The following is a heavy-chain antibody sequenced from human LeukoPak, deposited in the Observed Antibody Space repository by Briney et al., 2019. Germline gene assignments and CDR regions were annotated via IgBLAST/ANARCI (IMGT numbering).Heavy chain of an antibody. CDR1: GGTFSSYA. CDR3: ARERLDGIFAFDI. J-gene: IGHJ3*02. Sequence: ASVKVSCKASGGTFSSYAISWVRQAPGQGLEWMGGIIPIFGTANYAQKFQGRVTITADKSTSTAYMGLSSLRSEDTAVYYCARERLDGIFAFDIWGQGTMVTVSS. V-gene: IGHV1-69*06. CDR2: IIPIFGTA. D-gene: IGHD2-15*01.